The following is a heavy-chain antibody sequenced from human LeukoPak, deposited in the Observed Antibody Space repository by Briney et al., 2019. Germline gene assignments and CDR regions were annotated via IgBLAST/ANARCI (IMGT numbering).Heavy chain of an antibody. D-gene: IGHD2-21*02. V-gene: IGHV3-49*04. Sequence: SCKASGGTFSSYAISWVRQAPGKGLEWVGFIRSKAYGGTTEYAASVKGRFTISRDDSKSIAYLQMNSLKTEDTAVYYCTTAGFDYWGQGTLVTVSS. CDR2: IRSKAYGGTT. CDR3: TTAGFDY. CDR1: GGTFSSYA. J-gene: IGHJ4*02.